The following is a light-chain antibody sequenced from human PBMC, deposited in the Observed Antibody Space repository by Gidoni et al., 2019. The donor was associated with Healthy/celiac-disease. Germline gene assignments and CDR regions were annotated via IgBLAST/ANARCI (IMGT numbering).Light chain of an antibody. CDR2: GAS. CDR1: QSVSSN. J-gene: IGKJ2*03. CDR3: QQYNNWPYS. V-gene: IGKV3-15*01. Sequence: EIVMTPSPATLSVSPGERATLSCRASQSVSSNLAWYQQKPGQAPRLLIYGASTRDTGIPARFSGSGSGTEFTLTISSLQSEDFAVYYCQQYNNWPYSFGQGTKLEIK.